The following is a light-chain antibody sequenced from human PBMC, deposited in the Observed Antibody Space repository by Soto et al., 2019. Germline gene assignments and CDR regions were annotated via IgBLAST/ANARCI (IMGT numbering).Light chain of an antibody. Sequence: VLTQSPGTLSLSPGETATLYCRTSQPINNMYLAWYQQKPGQAPRLFIYGASSRANGIADRFSGSGSGTDCTLTMSGLEPEDSAVYYCQQYGGSLYIFGQGTRREI. CDR2: GAS. J-gene: IGKJ2*01. CDR1: QPINNMY. CDR3: QQYGGSLYI. V-gene: IGKV3-20*01.